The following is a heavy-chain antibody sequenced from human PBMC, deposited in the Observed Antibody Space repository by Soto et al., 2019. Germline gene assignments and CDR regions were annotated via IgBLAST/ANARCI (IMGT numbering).Heavy chain of an antibody. CDR1: GFTFSSYS. J-gene: IGHJ4*02. CDR2: ISSSSSYI. D-gene: IGHD7-27*01. V-gene: IGHV3-21*01. CDR3: ARDVSDGEDY. Sequence: EVQLVESGGGLVKPGGSPRLSCAASGFTFSSYSMNWVRQAPGKGLEWVSSISSSSSYIYYADSVKGRFTISRDNAKNSLYLQMNSLRAEDTAVYYCARDVSDGEDYWGQGTLVTVSS.